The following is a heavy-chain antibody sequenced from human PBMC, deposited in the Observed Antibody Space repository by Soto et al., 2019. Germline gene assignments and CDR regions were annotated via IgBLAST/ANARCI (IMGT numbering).Heavy chain of an antibody. CDR2: LSDNVGTT. D-gene: IGHD1-1*01. V-gene: IGHV3-23*04. CDR3: AKHFIGGRLQSPFDL. Sequence: EVQLVESGGGLVQPGGSLRLSCAVSGVPFGTFTMNWVRQAPGKGLEWVSGLSDNVGTTHYAYSVKGRFTISRDKSKKTLYLQMNNLRAEDTAVYYCAKHFIGGRLQSPFDLWCQGTLVTVSS. J-gene: IGHJ4*02. CDR1: GVPFGTFT.